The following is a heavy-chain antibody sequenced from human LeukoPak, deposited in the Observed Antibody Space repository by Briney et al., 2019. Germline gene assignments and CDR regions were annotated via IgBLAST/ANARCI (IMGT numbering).Heavy chain of an antibody. Sequence: GGSLRLSCAASGFTFSNAWMSWVRQAPGKGLEWVGRIKSKTDGGTTDYAAPVKDRFTISRDDSKNTLYLQMNSLKTEDTAVYYCTTATASDILTGYYGGYYFDYWGQGTLVTVSS. V-gene: IGHV3-15*01. D-gene: IGHD3-9*01. CDR3: TTATASDILTGYYGGYYFDY. CDR2: IKSKTDGGTT. CDR1: GFTFSNAW. J-gene: IGHJ4*02.